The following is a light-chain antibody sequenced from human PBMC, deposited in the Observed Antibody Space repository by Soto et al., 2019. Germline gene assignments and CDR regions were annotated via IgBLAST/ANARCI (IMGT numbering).Light chain of an antibody. CDR3: CSYAGGYTHYV. Sequence: QSALTQPPSVSGSPGQSVTISCTGTSSDVGGYNYVSWYQQHPGKAPKLMIYDVSKRPSGVPDRFSGSKSGNTASLTISGLQAEDEADYYRCSYAGGYTHYVFATGTKLTVL. CDR2: DVS. CDR1: SSDVGGYNY. J-gene: IGLJ1*01. V-gene: IGLV2-11*01.